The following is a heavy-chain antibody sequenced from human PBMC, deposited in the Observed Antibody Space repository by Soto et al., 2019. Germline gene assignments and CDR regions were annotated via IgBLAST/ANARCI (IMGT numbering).Heavy chain of an antibody. J-gene: IGHJ4*02. CDR1: GFTFRDYA. CDR2: ISGNGNDA. V-gene: IGHV3-23*01. CDR3: GKEDRGSGWSVCNF. Sequence: VQLFESGGDLVQPGGSLRLSCAASGFTFRDYAMNLVRQVPGKGLEWVSDISGNGNDARYADSVKSRFSISRDNSRNTLDLHLNRLRVADKAVYYCGKEDRGSGWSVCNFWGQGTLVTVSS. D-gene: IGHD6-19*01.